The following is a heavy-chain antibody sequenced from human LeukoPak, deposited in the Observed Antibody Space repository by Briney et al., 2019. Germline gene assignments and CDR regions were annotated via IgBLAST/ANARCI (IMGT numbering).Heavy chain of an antibody. D-gene: IGHD6-6*01. CDR2: VFYTGST. J-gene: IGHJ4*02. CDR3: ARGLFIAARGGFDY. CDR1: GGSIGRHY. V-gene: IGHV4-59*11. Sequence: PSETLSLTCTVSGGSIGRHYWSWIRQPPGKGLEWIGYVFYTGSTNYNPSLKSRVTISVDASRNQSSLKLSSVTAADTAVYYCARGLFIAARGGFDYWGQGTLVTVSS.